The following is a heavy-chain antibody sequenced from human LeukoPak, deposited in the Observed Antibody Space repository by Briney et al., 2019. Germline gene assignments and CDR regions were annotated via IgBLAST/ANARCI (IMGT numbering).Heavy chain of an antibody. CDR3: ARDNSYMDV. CDR1: GYSISSGYY. Sequence: SETLSLTCTVSGYSISSGYYWGWIRQPPGKGLEWIGSIYHSGSTYYNPSLKSRVTISVDTSKNQFSLKLNSVTAADTAFYYCARDNSYMDVWGKGTTVTVSS. CDR2: IYHSGST. D-gene: IGHD4-11*01. V-gene: IGHV4-38-2*02. J-gene: IGHJ6*03.